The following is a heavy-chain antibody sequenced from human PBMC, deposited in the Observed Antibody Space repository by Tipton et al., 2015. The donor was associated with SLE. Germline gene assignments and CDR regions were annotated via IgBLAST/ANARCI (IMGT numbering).Heavy chain of an antibody. V-gene: IGHV3-11*04. J-gene: IGHJ1*01. Sequence: QLVQSGGGSVKPGGSLRLSCAATGFTFSDYYMSWIRQAPGKGLEWISYISDSGRTTSFADSVGGRFTISRDNANNSLFLQMNSLRPEDTAVYYCASPSRDFQVWGQGTLVTVSS. CDR1: GFTFSDYY. CDR3: ASPSRDFQV. CDR2: ISDSGRTT. D-gene: IGHD2-2*01.